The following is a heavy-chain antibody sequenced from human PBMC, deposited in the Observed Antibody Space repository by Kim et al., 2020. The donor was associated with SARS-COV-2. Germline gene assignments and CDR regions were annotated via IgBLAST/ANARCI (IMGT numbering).Heavy chain of an antibody. CDR1: GFTFSSYS. CDR2: ISSSSSTI. Sequence: GGSLRLSCAASGFTFSSYSMNCVRQAPGKGLEWVSYISSSSSTIYYADSVKGRFTISRDNAKNSLYLQMNSLRDEDTAVYYCASLPPADIVATIRPFDYWGQGTLVTVSS. CDR3: ASLPPADIVATIRPFDY. J-gene: IGHJ4*02. D-gene: IGHD5-12*01. V-gene: IGHV3-48*02.